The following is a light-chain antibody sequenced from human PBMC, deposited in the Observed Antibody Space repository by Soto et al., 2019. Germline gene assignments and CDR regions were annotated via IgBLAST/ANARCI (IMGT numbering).Light chain of an antibody. CDR1: QSVSSSY. V-gene: IGKV3-20*01. J-gene: IGKJ1*01. CDR2: GAF. CDR3: QQYLNSRT. Sequence: EIVLTQSPGTLSLSPGERATLYCRASQSVSSSYLAWYQQKPGQAPRLLIYGAFSRATGIPDRFSGSGSGTDFTLTISRLEPEDFAVYYCQQYLNSRTFGQGTKVEIK.